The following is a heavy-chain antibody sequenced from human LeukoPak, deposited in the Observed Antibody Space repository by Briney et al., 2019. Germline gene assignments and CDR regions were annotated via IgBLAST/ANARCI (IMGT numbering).Heavy chain of an antibody. CDR3: AARYDSTGRKT. D-gene: IGHD3-22*01. J-gene: IGHJ5*02. CDR2: INPNSGNT. CDR1: GYTFTGYF. Sequence: ASVKVSCKASGYTFTGYFIHWVRQAPGQGPEWMGYINPNSGNTKFAQKLQDRVTLTRDTSINIVYMEMSGLTSDDTAIYYCAARYDSTGRKTWGQGTLVIVSS. V-gene: IGHV1-2*02.